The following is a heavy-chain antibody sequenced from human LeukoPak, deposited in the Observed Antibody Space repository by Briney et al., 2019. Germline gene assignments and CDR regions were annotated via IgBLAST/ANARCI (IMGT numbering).Heavy chain of an antibody. CDR1: GFTFSSYS. Sequence: GGSLRLSCAASGFTFSSYSMNWVRQAPGKGLEWVSSISSSSSYIYYADSVEGRFTISRDNAKNSLYLQMNSLRAEDTALYYCAKVRWPAAGTGLYYFDYWGQGTLVTVSS. CDR3: AKVRWPAAGTGLYYFDY. D-gene: IGHD6-13*01. V-gene: IGHV3-21*04. CDR2: ISSSSSYI. J-gene: IGHJ4*02.